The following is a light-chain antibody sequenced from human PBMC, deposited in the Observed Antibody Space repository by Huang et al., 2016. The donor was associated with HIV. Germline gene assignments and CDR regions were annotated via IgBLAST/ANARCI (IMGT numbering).Light chain of an antibody. CDR3: QQSYSLPRT. J-gene: IGKJ1*01. CDR2: AAS. Sequence: DIQMTQSPSSLSASVGDRVTITCRASQSISSYLNWYQQEPLKAPKLLIYAASTLQSGVPSRFRGRGSGTDYTLTISSLQPEDSATYFCQQSYSLPRTFGQGTKVEIK. CDR1: QSISSY. V-gene: IGKV1-39*01.